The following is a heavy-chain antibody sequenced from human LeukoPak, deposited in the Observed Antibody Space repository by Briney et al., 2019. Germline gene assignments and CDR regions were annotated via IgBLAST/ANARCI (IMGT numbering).Heavy chain of an antibody. J-gene: IGHJ4*02. V-gene: IGHV3-23*01. CDR1: GFTFSSYA. CDR2: ISDSGGNT. Sequence: GGSLRLSCAASGFTFSSYAMSWVRQAPGQGLEWVSAISDSGGNTYYADSVKGRFTISRDNSKNTLYLQMNSLRAEDTAVYYCAKARDGYNWDYWGQGTLVTVSS. D-gene: IGHD5-24*01. CDR3: AKARDGYNWDY.